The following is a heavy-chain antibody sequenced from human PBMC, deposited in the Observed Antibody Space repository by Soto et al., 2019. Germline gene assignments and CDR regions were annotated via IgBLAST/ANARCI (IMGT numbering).Heavy chain of an antibody. V-gene: IGHV3-23*01. CDR1: GFTVSSNY. Sequence: GGSLRLSCAASGFTVSSNYMSWVRQAPGKGLEWVSAISYGGGTTYYADSVKGRFTISRDNSKSTLYLQMNSLRAEDTAVYYCAKNPGYYYDSTGYHFDYWGQGTLVTVSS. D-gene: IGHD3-22*01. J-gene: IGHJ4*02. CDR3: AKNPGYYYDSTGYHFDY. CDR2: ISYGGGTT.